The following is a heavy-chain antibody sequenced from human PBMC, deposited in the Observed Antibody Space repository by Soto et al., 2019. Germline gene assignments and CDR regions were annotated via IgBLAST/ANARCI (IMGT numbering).Heavy chain of an antibody. CDR2: IYWDDDK. J-gene: IGHJ4*02. D-gene: IGHD5-18*01. V-gene: IGHV2-5*02. CDR3: AHASYGYVLFNN. CDR1: GFSLSTSGVG. Sequence: QITLKESGPTLVKPTQTLTLTCTFSGFSLSTSGVGVGWIRQPPGKALEWLALIYWDDDKRYSPSLKSRLTSTRDTSKNQVVLTMTNMDPVDTATYYCAHASYGYVLFNNWGQGTLVTVSS.